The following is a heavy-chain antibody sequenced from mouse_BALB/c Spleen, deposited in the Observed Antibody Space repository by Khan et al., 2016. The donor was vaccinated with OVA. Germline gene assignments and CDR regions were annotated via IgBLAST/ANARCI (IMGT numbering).Heavy chain of an antibody. D-gene: IGHD2-1*01. J-gene: IGHJ2*01. CDR1: GYSIASDDA. CDR3: ASGRLWRNYPGYFDC. CDR2: IGYSAST. V-gene: IGHV3-2*02. Sequence: EVQLQESGPALLKPSQSLSLTCTVTGYSIASDDAWNWLRQFPENNLECMAYIGYSASTTYNPSLRSRISITRDTSMNQFFLQVTSVTTDDTAACYCASGRLWRNYPGYFDCWGQGTTVTVSS.